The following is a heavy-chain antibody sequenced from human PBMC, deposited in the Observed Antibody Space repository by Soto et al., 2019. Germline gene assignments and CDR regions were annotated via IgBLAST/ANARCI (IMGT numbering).Heavy chain of an antibody. Sequence: GESLKISCKGSGYSFTSYWIGWVRQMPGKGLEWMGIIYPGDSDTRYSPSFQGQVTISADKSISTAYLQWSSLKASDTAMYYCARLRVLSRESSDAFDIWGQGTMVTVSS. J-gene: IGHJ3*02. CDR2: IYPGDSDT. D-gene: IGHD3-16*02. CDR1: GYSFTSYW. CDR3: ARLRVLSRESSDAFDI. V-gene: IGHV5-51*01.